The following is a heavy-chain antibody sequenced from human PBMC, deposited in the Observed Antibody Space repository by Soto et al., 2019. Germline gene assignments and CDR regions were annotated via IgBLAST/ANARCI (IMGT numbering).Heavy chain of an antibody. J-gene: IGHJ4*02. CDR1: GFTFCSST. Sequence: QPWGSLRLSCAASGFTFCSSTMHWVRQTPGKGLERVSVITTSSSAIYYADSVKGRFTISRDNAKNSLYLQMNSLRAEDTAVYYCAREGRGSGTVFDSWAQGTPVTVSS. CDR3: AREGRGSGTVFDS. V-gene: IGHV3-48*01. D-gene: IGHD3-10*01. CDR2: ITTSSSAI.